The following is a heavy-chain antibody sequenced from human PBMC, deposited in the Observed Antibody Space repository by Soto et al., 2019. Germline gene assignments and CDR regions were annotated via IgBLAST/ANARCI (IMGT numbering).Heavy chain of an antibody. CDR1: GFNFNLLA. Sequence: EVQLLESVGGLVQPGGSLRLSCAATGFNFNLLALTWVRQAPGKGLEWVSTMKATDGTKYYADSVKGRFTISRDSSKNTKYLPMTSRRVEDTAVYYCAKPYGPLAFDYWGQGTLVNVSS. D-gene: IGHD3-10*01. J-gene: IGHJ4*02. CDR2: MKATDGTK. V-gene: IGHV3-23*01. CDR3: AKPYGPLAFDY.